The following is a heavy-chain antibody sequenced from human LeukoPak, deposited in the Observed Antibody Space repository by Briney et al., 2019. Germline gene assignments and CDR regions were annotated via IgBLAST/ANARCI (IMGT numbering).Heavy chain of an antibody. CDR1: AFTFSSYG. CDR3: ARILSSAWGELGY. J-gene: IGHJ4*02. V-gene: IGHV3-30*02. D-gene: IGHD6-19*01. Sequence: GGSLRLSCAASAFTFSSYGMHWVRQAPGKGLEWVAFIRNDGSNKYHTDSVKGRFTISRDNSKNTLYLQMNSLRAEDTAVYFCARILSSAWGELGYWGQGTLVTVSS. CDR2: IRNDGSNK.